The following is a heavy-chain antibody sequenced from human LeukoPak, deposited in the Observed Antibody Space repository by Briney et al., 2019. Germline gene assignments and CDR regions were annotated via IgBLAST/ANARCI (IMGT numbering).Heavy chain of an antibody. V-gene: IGHV4-34*01. CDR2: INHSGST. Sequence: PSETLSLTCTVSGGSISSYHWSWIRQPPGKGLEWIGEINHSGSTNYNPSLKSRVTISVDTSKNQFSLKLSSVTAADTAVYYCARVQLWPQKFDYWGQGTLVTVSS. J-gene: IGHJ4*02. CDR1: GGSISSYH. CDR3: ARVQLWPQKFDY. D-gene: IGHD5-18*01.